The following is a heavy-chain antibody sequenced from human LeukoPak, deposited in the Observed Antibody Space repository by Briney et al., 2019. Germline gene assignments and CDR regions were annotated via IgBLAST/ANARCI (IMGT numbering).Heavy chain of an antibody. CDR3: ARDGGHPLTSYYRAY. V-gene: IGHV3-23*01. CDR1: GFTFSSYA. CDR2: IIGSGGNT. J-gene: IGHJ4*02. D-gene: IGHD4-11*01. Sequence: PGGSLRLSCAASGFTFSSYAMSWVRQAPGKGLEWVSTIIGSGGNTFYADSVKGRFTISRDNSKNTLSLQLTSLRAEDTGIYFCARDGGHPLTSYYRAYWGQGTLVTVSS.